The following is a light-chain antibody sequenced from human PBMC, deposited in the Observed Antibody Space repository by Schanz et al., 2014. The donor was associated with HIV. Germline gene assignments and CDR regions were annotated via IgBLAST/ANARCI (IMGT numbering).Light chain of an antibody. CDR1: QTVSSNS. V-gene: IGKV3D-20*02. Sequence: EIVLTQSPVILSLSPGERATLSCRASQTVSSNSLGWYQQKRGQVPRLLIYSASRRANGIPDRFSGSGSGTDFTLTISSLEPEDFAVYYCQQRTNWPPKVIFGKGTRLEIK. CDR2: SAS. CDR3: QQRTNWPPKVI. J-gene: IGKJ5*01.